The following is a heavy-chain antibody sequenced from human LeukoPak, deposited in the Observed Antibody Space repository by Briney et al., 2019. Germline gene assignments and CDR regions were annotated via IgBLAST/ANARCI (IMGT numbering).Heavy chain of an antibody. CDR1: GFTFSNAW. CDR3: AKQLGYCSDGSCYFPY. J-gene: IGHJ4*02. D-gene: IGHD2-15*01. CDR2: ISNNGGYT. Sequence: GGSLRLSCATSGFTFSNAWMNWVRQAPGKGLEWVSAISNNGGYTYYADSVQGRFTISRDNSKSTLCLQMNSLRAEDTAVYYCAKQLGYCSDGSCYFPYWGQGTLVTVSS. V-gene: IGHV3-23*01.